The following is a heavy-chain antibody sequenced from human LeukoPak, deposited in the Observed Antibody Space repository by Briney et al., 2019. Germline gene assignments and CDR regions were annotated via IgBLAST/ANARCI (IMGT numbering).Heavy chain of an antibody. V-gene: IGHV4-4*09. CDR1: GGSISNYY. CDR3: ASRTWGVYYFDY. Sequence: SETLSLTCTVSGGSISNYYWSWIRQPPGKGLEWIGYIHTSGSTTYNPSLKSRVTISVDTSKNQFSLKLSSVTAADTAVYYCASRTWGVYYFDYWGQGTLVTVSS. J-gene: IGHJ4*02. D-gene: IGHD3-10*01. CDR2: IHTSGST.